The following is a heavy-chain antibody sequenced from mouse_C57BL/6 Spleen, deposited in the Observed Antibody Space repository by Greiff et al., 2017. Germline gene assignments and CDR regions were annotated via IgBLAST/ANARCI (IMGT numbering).Heavy chain of an antibody. Sequence: QVQLQQSGAELARPGASVKLSCKASGYTFTSYGISWVKQRTGQGLEWIGEIYPRSGNTYYNEKFKGKATLTADKSSSTAYLELRSLTSEDSAVYFCARYITTVVATNAMDYWGQGTSVTVHS. CDR1: GYTFTSYG. CDR3: ARYITTVVATNAMDY. J-gene: IGHJ4*01. D-gene: IGHD1-1*01. V-gene: IGHV1-81*01. CDR2: IYPRSGNT.